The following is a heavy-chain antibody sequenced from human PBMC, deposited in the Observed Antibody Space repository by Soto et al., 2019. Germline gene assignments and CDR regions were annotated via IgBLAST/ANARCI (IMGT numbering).Heavy chain of an antibody. CDR1: GGSISSGGYY. D-gene: IGHD3-16*01. Sequence: SETLSLTCTVSGGSISSGGYYWSWIRQHPGKGLEWIGYIYYSGSTYYNPSLKSRVTISVDTSKNQFSLKLSSVTAADTAVYYCARVMITSGGVTANWFDPWGQGTLVTVSS. CDR2: IYYSGST. CDR3: ARVMITSGGVTANWFDP. V-gene: IGHV4-31*03. J-gene: IGHJ5*02.